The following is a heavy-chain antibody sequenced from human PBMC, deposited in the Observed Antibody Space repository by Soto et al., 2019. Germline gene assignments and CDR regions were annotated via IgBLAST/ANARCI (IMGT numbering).Heavy chain of an antibody. J-gene: IGHJ4*02. CDR3: ARENSYFDY. CDR1: GYTFRNFG. Sequence: QLQLLQSGAEVKKPGASVKVTCKASGYTFRNFGISWVRQAPGQGLEWMGWISAYNANANYAQKFQGRITMTADTSTSTAYMELRSLRSDDTAVYYCARENSYFDYWGQGTLVTVSS. CDR2: ISAYNANA. V-gene: IGHV1-18*01.